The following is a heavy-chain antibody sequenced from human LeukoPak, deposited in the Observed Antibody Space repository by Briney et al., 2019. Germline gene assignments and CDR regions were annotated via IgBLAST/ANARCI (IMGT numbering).Heavy chain of an antibody. V-gene: IGHV3-48*03. Sequence: PGGSLRLSCAASGFTFSDYEINWVRQAPGKGLEWVSYISSRDRTTYYADSVTGRFTISRDNAKNSLYLQMNSLRAEDTAVYYCAELGITMIGGVWGKGTTATISS. D-gene: IGHD3-10*02. CDR1: GFTFSDYE. J-gene: IGHJ6*04. CDR3: AELGITMIGGV. CDR2: ISSRDRTT.